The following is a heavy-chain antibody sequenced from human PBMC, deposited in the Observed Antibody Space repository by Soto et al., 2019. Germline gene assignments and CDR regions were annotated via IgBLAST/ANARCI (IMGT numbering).Heavy chain of an antibody. D-gene: IGHD3-3*01. CDR3: ARAYDFWSGSNTYYYYYGMDV. J-gene: IGHJ6*02. Sequence: ASVKVSCXASGGTFSSYAISWVRQAPGQGLEWMGGIIPIFGTANYAQKFQGRVTITADESTSTAYMELSSLRSEDTAVYYCARAYDFWSGSNTYYYYYGMDVWGQGTTVTVSS. CDR2: IIPIFGTA. V-gene: IGHV1-69*13. CDR1: GGTFSSYA.